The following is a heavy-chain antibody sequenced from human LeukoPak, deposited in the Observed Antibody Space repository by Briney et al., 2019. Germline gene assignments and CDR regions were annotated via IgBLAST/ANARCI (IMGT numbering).Heavy chain of an antibody. V-gene: IGHV3-53*01. Sequence: PGGSLRLSCAASGFTFSSNYMSWVRQAPGKGLEWVSAIYSGGSTYYEDSVKGRFTISRDNSKTTLYLQMNSLRAEDTAVYYCASDYGGNSRGARLNDYWGQGTLVTVSS. CDR1: GFTFSSNY. J-gene: IGHJ4*02. CDR3: ASDYGGNSRGARLNDY. D-gene: IGHD4-23*01. CDR2: IYSGGST.